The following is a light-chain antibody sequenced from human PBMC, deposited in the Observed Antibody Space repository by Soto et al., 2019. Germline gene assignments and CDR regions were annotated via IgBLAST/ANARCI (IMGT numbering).Light chain of an antibody. V-gene: IGLV2-23*01. Sequence: QSALTQPASVSGSPGQSITISCTGTSSDVGGYNFVSWYQQHPGKAPKLIIFEGSKRPSGVSNRFSGSKSGNTASLTISGLQAEDEIDYFCCSYAGGRTVIFGGGTKLTVL. CDR2: EGS. J-gene: IGLJ2*01. CDR3: CSYAGGRTVI. CDR1: SSDVGGYNF.